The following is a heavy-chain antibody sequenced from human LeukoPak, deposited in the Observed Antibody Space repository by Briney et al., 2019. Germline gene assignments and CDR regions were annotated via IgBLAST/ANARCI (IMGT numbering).Heavy chain of an antibody. CDR3: ARGGYNLDAFDV. CDR1: GGSIRSYY. Sequence: SETLSLTCTVSGGSIRSYYWNWLRQPPGKGLEWIGYIYYTGSTKYNPSLKSRLTISVDTSKNQFSLKLSSVTAADTAVYYCARGGYNLDAFDVWGQGTMVTVSS. V-gene: IGHV4-59*08. J-gene: IGHJ3*01. CDR2: IYYTGST. D-gene: IGHD5-24*01.